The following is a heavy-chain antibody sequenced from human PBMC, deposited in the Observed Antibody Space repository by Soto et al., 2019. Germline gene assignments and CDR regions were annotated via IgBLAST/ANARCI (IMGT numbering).Heavy chain of an antibody. J-gene: IGHJ6*02. D-gene: IGHD4-17*01. CDR2: ISAGNGNT. Sequence: ASVKVSCKASGYTFTNFAMHWVRQAPGQRLEWMGWISAGNGNTNYAQKFQDRVTITTDTSTSTAYMELSSLRSEDTAVYYCAADLTTVTYYYYYGMDVWGQGTTVTVSS. V-gene: IGHV1-3*01. CDR3: AADLTTVTYYYYYGMDV. CDR1: GYTFTNFA.